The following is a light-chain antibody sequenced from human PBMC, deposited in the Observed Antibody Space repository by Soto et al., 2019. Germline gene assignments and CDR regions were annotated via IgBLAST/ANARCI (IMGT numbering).Light chain of an antibody. Sequence: DIKMTQSPSALSAYVGDRVTITCRASQSISSWLAWYQQKPGKAPKLLIYKASSLESGVPSRFSGSGSGTEFTLTISSLQPDDFATYYCQQYNSYSTFAQGTKVDI. J-gene: IGKJ1*01. CDR1: QSISSW. CDR2: KAS. CDR3: QQYNSYST. V-gene: IGKV1-5*03.